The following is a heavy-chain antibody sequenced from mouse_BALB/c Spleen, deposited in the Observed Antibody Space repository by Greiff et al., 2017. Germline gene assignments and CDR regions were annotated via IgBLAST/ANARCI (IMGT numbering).Heavy chain of an antibody. CDR2: ISTYYGDA. D-gene: IGHD1-1*01. V-gene: IGHV1S137*01. CDR3: ARGGTTSYYFDY. J-gene: IGHJ2*01. Sequence: VKLQESGAELVRPGVSVKISCKGSGYTFTDYAMHWVKQSHAKSLEWIGVISTYYGDASYNQKFKGKATMTVDKSSSTAYMELARLTSEDSAIYYCARGGTTSYYFDYWGQGTTLTVSS. CDR1: GYTFTDYA.